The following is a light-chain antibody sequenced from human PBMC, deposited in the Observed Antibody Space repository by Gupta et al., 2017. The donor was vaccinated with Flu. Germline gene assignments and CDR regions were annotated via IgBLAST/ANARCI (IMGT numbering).Light chain of an antibody. CDR3: QQRSNWPYT. Sequence: EIVLTQSPVTLSLSPGERATLSCRASQSVSSNLAWYQQKPGRSPRLLMFHASKRATGIPARFSGSGSGTDFTLTISSLEPEDFAVYFCQQRSNWPYTFGQGTKMEIK. J-gene: IGKJ2*01. CDR2: HAS. V-gene: IGKV3-11*01. CDR1: QSVSSN.